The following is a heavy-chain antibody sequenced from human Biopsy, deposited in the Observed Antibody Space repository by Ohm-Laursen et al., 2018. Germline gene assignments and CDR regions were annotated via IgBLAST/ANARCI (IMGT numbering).Heavy chain of an antibody. J-gene: IGHJ4*02. Sequence: SSVKVSCKSSGGPFGSYAINWMRQAPGQGPEWMGDIIPMYRTSNYAQKFQGRLTITADEYTSTAYMELNSLTSEDTAVYYRARESGPHSGSFAYWGQGTLVTVSS. V-gene: IGHV1-69*01. D-gene: IGHD6-6*01. CDR2: IIPMYRTS. CDR3: ARESGPHSGSFAY. CDR1: GGPFGSYA.